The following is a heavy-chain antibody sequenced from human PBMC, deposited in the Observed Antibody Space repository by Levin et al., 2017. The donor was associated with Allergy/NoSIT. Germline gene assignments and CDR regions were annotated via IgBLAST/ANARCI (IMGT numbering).Heavy chain of an antibody. D-gene: IGHD5-12*01. J-gene: IGHJ4*02. CDR1: GGSISSFF. CDR2: MYYTGTT. CDR3: VGRDSGYEALHY. Sequence: SETLSLTCKVSGGSISSFFWVWIRQTPGKGLEWIGDMYYTGTTNYNPSLKSRLTLSTDASKNQFSLHLNSVTAADTAVYYCVGRDSGYEALHYWGQGILVTVSS. V-gene: IGHV4-59*01.